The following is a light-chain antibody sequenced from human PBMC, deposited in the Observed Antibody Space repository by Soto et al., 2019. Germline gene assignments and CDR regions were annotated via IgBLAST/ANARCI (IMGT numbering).Light chain of an antibody. J-gene: IGLJ1*01. CDR3: SSYTSSSTPYV. V-gene: IGLV2-14*01. CDR2: EVS. Sequence: QSALTQPASVSGSPGQSITISCTGTSSDVGGYNYVSWYQQHPGKAPKLMISEVSSRPSGLSNRFSGSKSGNTASLTISGLQAEDEADYYCSSYTSSSTPYVFGTGTKLTVL. CDR1: SSDVGGYNY.